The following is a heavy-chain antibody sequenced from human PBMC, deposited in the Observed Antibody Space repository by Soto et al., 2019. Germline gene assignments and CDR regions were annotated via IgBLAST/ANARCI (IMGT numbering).Heavy chain of an antibody. CDR3: ARVWFGTDAFDI. CDR1: GGSFSGYY. J-gene: IGHJ3*02. Sequence: QVQLQQWGAGLLKPSETLSLTCAVYGGSFSGYYWSWIRQPPGKGLEWIGEINHSGSTNYNPSLKSRVTISVDTSKNQCSLKLSSVTAADTAVYYCARVWFGTDAFDIWGQGTMVTVSS. V-gene: IGHV4-34*01. CDR2: INHSGST. D-gene: IGHD3-10*01.